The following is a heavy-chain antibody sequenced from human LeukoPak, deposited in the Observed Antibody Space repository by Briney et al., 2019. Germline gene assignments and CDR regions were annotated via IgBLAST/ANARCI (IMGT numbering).Heavy chain of an antibody. J-gene: IGHJ4*02. Sequence: SVKVSCKASGYTFTGYYMHWVRQAPGQGLEWMGRIIPIFGTANYAQKFQGRVTITTDESTSTAYMELSSLRSEDTAVYYCARDLSWDIVVVPAAHWGQGTLVTVSS. CDR1: GYTFTGYY. V-gene: IGHV1-69*05. CDR2: IIPIFGTA. CDR3: ARDLSWDIVVVPAAH. D-gene: IGHD2-2*01.